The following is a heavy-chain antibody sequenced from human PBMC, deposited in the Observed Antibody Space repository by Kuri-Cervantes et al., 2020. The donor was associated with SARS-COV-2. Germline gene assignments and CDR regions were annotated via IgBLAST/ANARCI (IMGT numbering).Heavy chain of an antibody. Sequence: ASVQVSCKASGYTFSNYGITWVRQAPGQGPEWMGWISAYKGYPILPQKLQGRVTMTTGPSTTTAYMELRSPRCDDTAVYYCAREGDYSDFRRPNDYYYYLDVWGKGTTVTVSS. D-gene: IGHD4-11*01. CDR2: ISAYKGYP. V-gene: IGHV1-18*01. CDR1: GYTFSNYG. J-gene: IGHJ6*03. CDR3: AREGDYSDFRRPNDYYYYLDV.